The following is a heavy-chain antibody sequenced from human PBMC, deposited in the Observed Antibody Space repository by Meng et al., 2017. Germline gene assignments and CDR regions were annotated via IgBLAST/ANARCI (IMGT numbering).Heavy chain of an antibody. Sequence: VQLVESGGGVVQPGRSLRLSCAASGFTFSSYGMHWVRQASGKGLEWVAVIWYDGSNKYYTDSVKGRFTISRDNSKNTLYLQMNSLRAEDTAVYYCARDDAMTTVTTIGYWGQGTLVTVSS. CDR3: ARDDAMTTVTTIGY. J-gene: IGHJ4*02. CDR1: GFTFSSYG. V-gene: IGHV3-33*01. CDR2: IWYDGSNK. D-gene: IGHD4-11*01.